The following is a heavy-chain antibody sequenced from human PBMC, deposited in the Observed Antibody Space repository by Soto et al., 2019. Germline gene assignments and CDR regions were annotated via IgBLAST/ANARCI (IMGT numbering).Heavy chain of an antibody. J-gene: IGHJ6*02. CDR1: GFSLTSYW. CDR2: IYPGDSDT. D-gene: IGHD2-15*01. V-gene: IGHV5-51*01. CDR3: ARLKRMVVAATYYYYGMDV. Sequence: GESFKNLCKGSGFSLTSYWIGWVGQIPGKSLGWMGIIYPGDSDTRYSPSFQGQVTISADKSISTAYLQWSSLKASDTAMYYCARLKRMVVAATYYYYGMDVWGQGTTVTVSS.